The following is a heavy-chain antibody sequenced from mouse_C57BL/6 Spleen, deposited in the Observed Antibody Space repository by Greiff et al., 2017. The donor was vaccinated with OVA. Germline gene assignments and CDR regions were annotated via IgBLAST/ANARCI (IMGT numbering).Heavy chain of an antibody. D-gene: IGHD2-2*01. CDR2: INPNNGGT. CDR3: ARKRNGYPDV. CDR1: GYTFTDYY. J-gene: IGHJ1*03. Sequence: VQLQQSGPELVKPGASVKISCKASGYTFTDYYMNWVKQSHGKSLEWIGDINPNNGGTSYTQKFKGKATLTVDKSSSTAYMELRSLTSEDSAVYYCARKRNGYPDVWGTGTTVTVSS. V-gene: IGHV1-26*01.